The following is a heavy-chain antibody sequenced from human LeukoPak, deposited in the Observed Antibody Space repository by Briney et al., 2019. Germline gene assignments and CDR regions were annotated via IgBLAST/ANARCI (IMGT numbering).Heavy chain of an antibody. CDR2: ISSTTGYN. Sequence: GGSLRLSCAASGFTFSSYTMTWVRQAPGKGLEWVSSISSTTGYNYYADSVKGRFTISRDNSKNSLYLQMNSLRTEDTAVYYCARMRYGSGSDFDYWGQGTLVTVSS. CDR1: GFTFSSYT. D-gene: IGHD3-10*01. CDR3: ARMRYGSGSDFDY. J-gene: IGHJ4*02. V-gene: IGHV3-21*01.